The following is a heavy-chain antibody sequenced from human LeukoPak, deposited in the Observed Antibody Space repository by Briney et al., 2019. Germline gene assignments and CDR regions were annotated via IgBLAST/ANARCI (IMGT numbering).Heavy chain of an antibody. D-gene: IGHD3-22*01. CDR3: VKAAIVVVITANFDY. V-gene: IGHV3-64D*06. J-gene: IGHJ4*02. CDR1: GFTFSSYA. Sequence: GGSLRLSCSASGFTFSSYAMHWVRQAPGKGLEYVSAISSNGGSTYYADSVKGRFTISRDNSKNTLYLQMSSLRAEDTVVYYCVKAAIVVVITANFDYWGQGTLVTVSS. CDR2: ISSNGGST.